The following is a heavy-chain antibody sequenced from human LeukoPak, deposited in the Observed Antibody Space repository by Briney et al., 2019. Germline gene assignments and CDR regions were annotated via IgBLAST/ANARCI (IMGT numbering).Heavy chain of an antibody. CDR2: IYYSGST. J-gene: IGHJ4*02. CDR3: AREASVVAPSLVDY. CDR1: GGSISSGGYY. V-gene: IGHV4-31*03. Sequence: SETLSLTCSVSGGSISSGGYYRRWIRQHPGKGLEWIGYIYYSGSTYYNPSLKTRATISVDTSKNQFSLKLSSVTAADTAVYYCAREASVVAPSLVDYWGQGTLVTVSS. D-gene: IGHD2-15*01.